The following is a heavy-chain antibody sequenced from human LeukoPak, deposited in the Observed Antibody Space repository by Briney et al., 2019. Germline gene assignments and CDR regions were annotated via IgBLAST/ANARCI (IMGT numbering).Heavy chain of an antibody. CDR2: ISGSGGST. D-gene: IGHD6-19*01. J-gene: IGHJ6*03. Sequence: GSLRLSCAASGFTFSSYAMSWVRQAPGKGLEWVSAISGSGGSTYYADSVKGRFTIPRDTSKNTLYLQMNSLRAEDTAVYYCARGRAVAGTMNFWVTKTLGYYMDVWGKGTTVTVSS. CDR3: ARGRAVAGTMNFWVTKTLGYYMDV. CDR1: GFTFSSYA. V-gene: IGHV3-23*01.